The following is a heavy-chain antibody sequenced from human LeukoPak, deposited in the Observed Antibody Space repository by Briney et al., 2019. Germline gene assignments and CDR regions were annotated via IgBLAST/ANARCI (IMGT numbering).Heavy chain of an antibody. D-gene: IGHD5-18*01. Sequence: ASVKVSCRASGYTFTSYGISWVRQAPGQGLEWMGWISAYNGNTNYAQKLQGRVTMTTDTSTSTAYMELRSLRSDDTAVYYCARLLDTAVVTSYWFDPWGQGTLVTVSS. CDR2: ISAYNGNT. CDR3: ARLLDTAVVTSYWFDP. J-gene: IGHJ5*02. CDR1: GYTFTSYG. V-gene: IGHV1-18*01.